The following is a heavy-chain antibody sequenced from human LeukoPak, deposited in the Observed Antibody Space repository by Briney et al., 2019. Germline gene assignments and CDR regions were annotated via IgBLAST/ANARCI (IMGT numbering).Heavy chain of an antibody. CDR1: GFTFSNAW. Sequence: GSLRLSCAASGFTFSNAWMSWVRQAPGKGLEWVGRIKSKTNGETTDYGAPVKGRFTISRDDSKNTLYLQMNSLKTEDTAMYYCTADLYVSTGYCHGYWGQGTLVTVSS. D-gene: IGHD3-22*01. CDR3: TADLYVSTGYCHGY. J-gene: IGHJ4*02. CDR2: IKSKTNGETT. V-gene: IGHV3-15*01.